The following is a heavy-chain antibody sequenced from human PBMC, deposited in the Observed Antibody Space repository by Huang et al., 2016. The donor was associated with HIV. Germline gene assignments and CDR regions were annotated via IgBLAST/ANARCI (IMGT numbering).Heavy chain of an antibody. J-gene: IGHJ4*02. CDR2: INPSGTTT. Sequence: QVQLVQSGAEVKKPGASVKVSCKAPAYSFSSYYIPWVRQAPGQGLEGMGLINPSGTTTNYTHKLQDRVTMTRDTSSSTVYMELSSLRSNDTAIYYCATTVTARSSIDFWGQGTLLTVSS. CDR1: AYSFSSYY. CDR3: ATTVTARSSIDF. D-gene: IGHD4-17*01. V-gene: IGHV1-46*04.